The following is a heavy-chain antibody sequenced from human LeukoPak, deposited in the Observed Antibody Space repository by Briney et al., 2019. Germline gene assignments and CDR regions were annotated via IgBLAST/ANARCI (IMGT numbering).Heavy chain of an antibody. CDR1: GYTFTGYY. D-gene: IGHD3-10*01. CDR3: ARGSSRGFQH. Sequence: ASVKVSCKASGYTFTGYYMHWVRQAPGQGLEWMGWMNPNSGNTGYAQKFQGRVTMTRNTSISTAYMELSSLRSEDTAVYYCARGSSRGFQHWGQGTLVTVSS. V-gene: IGHV1-8*02. J-gene: IGHJ1*01. CDR2: MNPNSGNT.